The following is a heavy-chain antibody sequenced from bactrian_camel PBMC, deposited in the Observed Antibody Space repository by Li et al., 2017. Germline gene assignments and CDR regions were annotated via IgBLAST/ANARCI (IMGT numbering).Heavy chain of an antibody. CDR3: ATGHKSRTARAVESDPVTICRASGY. D-gene: IGHD2*01. CDR2: RFVAGVNT. J-gene: IGHJ4*01. Sequence: HVQLVESGGGSVQAGASLRLSCAASGIPADSYCMAWFRQAPGQDREGVAVRFVAGVNTVYADSVKGRFTISRDNTKNTVTLQMNRLKPGDTGVYYCATGHKSRTARAVESDPVTICRASGYWGQGTQVTVS. CDR1: GIPADSYC. V-gene: IGHV3S1*01.